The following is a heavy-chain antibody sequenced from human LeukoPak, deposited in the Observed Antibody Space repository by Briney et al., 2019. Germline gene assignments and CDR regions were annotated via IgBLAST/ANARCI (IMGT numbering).Heavy chain of an antibody. CDR1: GFTFSSYG. CDR2: ISYDGSNK. CDR3: AKFDFWSGYYPEY. Sequence: GGSLRLSCAASGFTFSSYGMHWVRQAPGKGLEWVAVISYDGSNKYYADSVKGRFTISRDNSKNTLYLQMNSLRAEDTAVYYCAKFDFWSGYYPEYWGQGTLVTVSS. V-gene: IGHV3-30*18. D-gene: IGHD3-3*01. J-gene: IGHJ4*02.